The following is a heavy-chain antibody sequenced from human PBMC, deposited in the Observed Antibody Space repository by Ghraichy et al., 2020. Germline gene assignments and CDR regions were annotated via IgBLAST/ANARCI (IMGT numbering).Heavy chain of an antibody. CDR2: VYNGGNT. CDR3: ARERGSSSSGGVYYFDY. CDR1: GSIASDTY. J-gene: IGHJ4*02. V-gene: IGHV3-66*01. D-gene: IGHD6-6*01. Sequence: ETLSLTCAASGSIASDTYMSWVRQAPGEGLEWVSIVYNGGNTYYADSVKGRFTISRDSSKNTLYLQMNSLRAEDTAVYYCARERGSSSSGGVYYFDYWGQGTLVTVSS.